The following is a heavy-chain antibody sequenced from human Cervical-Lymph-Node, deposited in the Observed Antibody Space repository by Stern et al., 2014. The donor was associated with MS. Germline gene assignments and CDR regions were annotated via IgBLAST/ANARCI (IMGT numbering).Heavy chain of an antibody. V-gene: IGHV1-69*01. J-gene: IGHJ6*02. D-gene: IGHD5-12*01. Sequence: QLVQSGAEVKKPGSSVRVSCKASGGTFGDYGISWVRQAPRQGLEWMGGIIPVFGTANYAQKFQGRVTITADESTSTAYMELSSLRSEDTAVYYCARDSDLGNGGYGMDVWGQGTTITVSS. CDR1: GGTFGDYG. CDR2: IIPVFGTA. CDR3: ARDSDLGNGGYGMDV.